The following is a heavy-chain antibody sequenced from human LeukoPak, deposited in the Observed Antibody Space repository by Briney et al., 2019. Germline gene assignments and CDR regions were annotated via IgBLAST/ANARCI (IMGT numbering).Heavy chain of an antibody. Sequence: GGSLRLSCAASGFTFSDYWMTWVRQAPGKGLEWVAHIKQDGGEKYYVDSVKGRFTISRDNANNLVFLQMNSLRAEDTAVYYCARGWNYAFRFDDWGQGPLSPSPQ. CDR1: GFTFSDYW. J-gene: IGHJ4*02. CDR2: IKQDGGEK. V-gene: IGHV3-7*01. D-gene: IGHD3-3*01. CDR3: ARGWNYAFRFDD.